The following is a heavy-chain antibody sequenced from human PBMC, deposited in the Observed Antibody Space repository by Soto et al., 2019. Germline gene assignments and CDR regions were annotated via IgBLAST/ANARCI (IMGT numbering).Heavy chain of an antibody. CDR2: MNPNSGNT. CDR3: AARRDITIFGVANSGRYYYGMDV. J-gene: IGHJ6*02. V-gene: IGHV1-8*01. Sequence: ASVKVSCKASGDTFTSYDITWVRQATGQGLEWMVWMNPNSGNTGYAEKFQGRDTMTRNTSISTADMELSSLRFEDTAVYSCAARRDITIFGVANSGRYYYGMDVWGQGATVTVSS. CDR1: GDTFTSYD. D-gene: IGHD3-3*01.